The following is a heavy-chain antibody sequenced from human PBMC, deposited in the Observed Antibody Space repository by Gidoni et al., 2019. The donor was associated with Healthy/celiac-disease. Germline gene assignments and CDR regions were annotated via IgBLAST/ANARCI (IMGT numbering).Heavy chain of an antibody. Sequence: EVQLLESGGGLVQPGGSLRLSCSASGFTFSSYAMSWVRQAPGKGLEWVSAISGSGGSTYYADSVKGRFTISRDNSKNTLYLQMNSLRAEDTAVYYCAKGLFGSSPPEYYYYGMDVWGQGTTVTVSS. CDR3: AKGLFGSSPPEYYYYGMDV. V-gene: IGHV3-23*01. CDR2: ISGSGGST. CDR1: GFTFSSYA. J-gene: IGHJ6*02. D-gene: IGHD6-6*01.